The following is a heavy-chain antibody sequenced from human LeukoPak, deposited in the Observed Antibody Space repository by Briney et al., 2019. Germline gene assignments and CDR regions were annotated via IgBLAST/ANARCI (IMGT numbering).Heavy chain of an antibody. CDR3: ARGGIAAAGTNYYYYGMDV. V-gene: IGHV4-59*01. CDR2: IYYSGST. J-gene: IGHJ6*02. Sequence: SETLSLTCTVSGGSISSSYWSWIRQPPGKGLEWIGYIYYSGSTNYNPSLKSRVTISVDTSKNQFSLKLSSVTAADTAVYYCARGGIAAAGTNYYYYGMDVWGQGTTVTVSS. D-gene: IGHD6-13*01. CDR1: GGSISSSY.